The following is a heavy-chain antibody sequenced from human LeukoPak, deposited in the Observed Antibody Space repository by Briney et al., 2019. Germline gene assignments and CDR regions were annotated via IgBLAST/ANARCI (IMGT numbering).Heavy chain of an antibody. J-gene: IGHJ6*02. D-gene: IGHD5-18*01. CDR1: GGSISGYY. CDR2: INHSGST. Sequence: SETLSLTCTVSGGSISGYYWNWIRQPPGKGLEWIGEINHSGSTNYNPSLKSRVTISVDTSKNQFSLKLSSVTAADTAVYYCARGVYSYGKTYYYYGMDVWGQGTTVTVSS. V-gene: IGHV4-34*01. CDR3: ARGVYSYGKTYYYYGMDV.